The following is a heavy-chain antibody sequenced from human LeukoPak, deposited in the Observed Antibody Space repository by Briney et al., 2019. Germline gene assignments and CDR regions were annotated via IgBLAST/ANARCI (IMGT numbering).Heavy chain of an antibody. CDR1: GFTFSSYG. CDR3: AKGIEMATISAFDI. CDR2: ISYDGSNK. D-gene: IGHD5-24*01. V-gene: IGHV3-30*18. Sequence: PGRSLRLSCAASGFTFSSYGMHWVRQAPGKGLKWVAVISYDGSNKYYADSVKGRFTISRDNSKNTLYLQMNSLRAEDTAVYYCAKGIEMATISAFDIWGQGTMVTVSS. J-gene: IGHJ3*02.